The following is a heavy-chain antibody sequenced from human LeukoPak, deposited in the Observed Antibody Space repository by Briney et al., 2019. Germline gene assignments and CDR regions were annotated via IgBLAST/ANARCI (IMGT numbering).Heavy chain of an antibody. D-gene: IGHD3-16*02. CDR1: GFTFSSYW. CDR3: ARVPAGVIGMKDAFDI. CDR2: IKKDGSEK. J-gene: IGHJ3*02. V-gene: IGHV3-7*01. Sequence: GGSLRLSCAASGFTFSSYWMSWVRQAPGKGLEWVANIKKDGSEKYYVDSVKGRFTISRHNAKNSLYLQMNSLRAEDTAVYYCARVPAGVIGMKDAFDIWGQGTMVTVSS.